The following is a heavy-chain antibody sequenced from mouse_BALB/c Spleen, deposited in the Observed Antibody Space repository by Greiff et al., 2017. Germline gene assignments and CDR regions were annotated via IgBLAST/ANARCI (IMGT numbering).Heavy chain of an antibody. V-gene: IGHV2-9*02. CDR2: IWAGGST. CDR1: GFSLTSYG. Sequence: VQGVESGPGLVAPSQSLSITCTVSGFSLTSYGVHWVRQPPGKGLEWLGVIWAGGSTNYNSALMSRLSISKDNSKSQDFLKMNSLQTDDTAMYYCARDYGNYFDVWGAGTTVTVSS. D-gene: IGHD2-1*01. CDR3: ARDYGNYFDV. J-gene: IGHJ1*01.